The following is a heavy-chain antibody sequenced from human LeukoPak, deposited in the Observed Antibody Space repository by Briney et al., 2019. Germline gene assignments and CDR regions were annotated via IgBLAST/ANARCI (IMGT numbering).Heavy chain of an antibody. Sequence: PSETLSLTCTVSGGSISSYYWSWIRQPPGKGLVWIGYIYYSGSTNYNPSLKSRVTISVDTSKNQFSLKLSSVTAADTAVYYCASSHVTIFGVFDYWGQGTLVTVSS. J-gene: IGHJ4*02. CDR3: ASSHVTIFGVFDY. V-gene: IGHV4-59*08. D-gene: IGHD3-3*01. CDR1: GGSISSYY. CDR2: IYYSGST.